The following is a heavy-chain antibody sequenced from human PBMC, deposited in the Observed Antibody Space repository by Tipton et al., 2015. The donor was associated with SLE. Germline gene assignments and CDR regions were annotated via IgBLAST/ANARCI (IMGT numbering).Heavy chain of an antibody. CDR1: GGSISGYY. V-gene: IGHV4-59*01. J-gene: IGHJ2*01. Sequence: TLSLTCDVSGGSISGYYWSWIRQSPGKGLEWIGCIHYSGSTDYSPSLSSRVTISVDTSENQFSLKLTPVTAADTALYFCARDTSSGYFDLWGRGTLVTVSS. CDR2: IHYSGST. CDR3: ARDTSSGYFDL. D-gene: IGHD6-25*01.